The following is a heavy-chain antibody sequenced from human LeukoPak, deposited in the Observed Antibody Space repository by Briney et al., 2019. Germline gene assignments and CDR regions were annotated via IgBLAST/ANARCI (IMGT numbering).Heavy chain of an antibody. CDR3: LRGDRRDY. D-gene: IGHD3-10*01. CDR2: ISWNSGSI. CDR1: GFTFDDHA. Sequence: PGGSLRLSCAASGFTFDDHAMHWVRQAPGKGLEWVSGISWNSGSIGYADSVEGRFTISRDNAKDSLYLQMNSLRVEDTAVYYCLRGDRRDYWGQGTLVTVSS. V-gene: IGHV3-9*01. J-gene: IGHJ4*02.